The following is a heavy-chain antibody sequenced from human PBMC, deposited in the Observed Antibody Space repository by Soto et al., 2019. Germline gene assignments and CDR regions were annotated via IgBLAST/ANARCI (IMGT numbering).Heavy chain of an antibody. V-gene: IGHV3-23*04. CDR3: VKKGSGGNWFDP. CDR2: SGSSGAT. D-gene: IGHD3-16*01. Sequence: EVQLVESGGGLVQRGGSLRLSCAASGFTFSSHAMSWVRQPPAKGLEWVSASGSSGATYYADSVKGRFIISRDNSKNTLYLEMNSLSPEDTGVYYCVKKGSGGNWFDPWGQGTLVTFS. J-gene: IGHJ5*02. CDR1: GFTFSSHA.